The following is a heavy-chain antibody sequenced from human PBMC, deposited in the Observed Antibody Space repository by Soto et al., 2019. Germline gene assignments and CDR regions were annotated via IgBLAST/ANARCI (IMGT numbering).Heavy chain of an antibody. Sequence: ASVKVSCKASGGTFGSQGIAWVRQAPGQGLEWMGGFIAMLGTPTYAKKVQGRATISADESLTSSYLELRSLRSEDTGVYFCARGAMANFDYWGQGTVVTVSA. J-gene: IGHJ4*02. CDR2: FIAMLGTP. D-gene: IGHD5-18*01. CDR3: ARGAMANFDY. CDR1: GGTFGSQG. V-gene: IGHV1-69*13.